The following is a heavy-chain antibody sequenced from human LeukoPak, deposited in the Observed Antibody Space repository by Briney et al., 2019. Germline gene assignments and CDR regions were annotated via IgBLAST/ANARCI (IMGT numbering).Heavy chain of an antibody. V-gene: IGHV4-39*01. CDR3: ARRGSSSWYPFDY. D-gene: IGHD6-13*01. CDR1: GFTFSSYA. J-gene: IGHJ4*02. Sequence: PGGSLRLSCAASGFTFSSYAMSWVRQAPGKGLEWIGSIYYSGSTYYNPSLKSRVTISVDTSKNQFSLKLSSVTAADTAVYYCARRGSSSWYPFDYWGQGTLVTVSS. CDR2: IYYSGST.